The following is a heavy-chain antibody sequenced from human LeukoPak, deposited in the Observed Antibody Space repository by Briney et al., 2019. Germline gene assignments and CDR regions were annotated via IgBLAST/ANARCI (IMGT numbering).Heavy chain of an antibody. CDR3: ARHEDRLSVAGDY. D-gene: IGHD6-19*01. CDR2: XXXRGNT. Sequence: SETLSLTCTVSGGSISSSGYXXXXXXXPXXXXXXXXXSXXXRGNTYXXXXXKXXXXXSXXTSKNPFSLRLSSVTAADTAVYYCARHEDRLSVAGDYWGQGALVTVSS. V-gene: IGHV4-39*01. CDR1: GGSISSSGYX. J-gene: IGHJ4*02.